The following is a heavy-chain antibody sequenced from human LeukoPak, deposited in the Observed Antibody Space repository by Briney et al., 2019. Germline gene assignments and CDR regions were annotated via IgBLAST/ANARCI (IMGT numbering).Heavy chain of an antibody. Sequence: GGSLGLSCAASGFTVSSNYMSWVRQAPGKGLEWVSVIYSGGSTYYADSVKGRFTISRDNSKNTRYLQMNSLRAEDTAVYYCALYSGSYGGAFDIWGQGTMVTVSS. CDR3: ALYSGSYGGAFDI. D-gene: IGHD1-26*01. V-gene: IGHV3-53*01. CDR2: IYSGGST. J-gene: IGHJ3*02. CDR1: GFTVSSNY.